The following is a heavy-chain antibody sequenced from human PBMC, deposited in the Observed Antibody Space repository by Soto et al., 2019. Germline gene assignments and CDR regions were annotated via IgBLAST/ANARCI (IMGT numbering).Heavy chain of an antibody. CDR3: ARNRYYYSVGIPGDWFHP. D-gene: IGHD3-22*01. V-gene: IGHV1-2*02. Sequence: QVQLVQYGAEVKKPGASVKVSCKACGYTFTGYYLIWVRQAPGQGLEWRGCINPNSGGTNNEQKFQGRFTMTRDTTITTAYMELRRLRSDDTAVYYSARNRYYYSVGIPGDWFHPWGQGTLVTASS. J-gene: IGHJ5*02. CDR1: GYTFTGYY. CDR2: INPNSGGT.